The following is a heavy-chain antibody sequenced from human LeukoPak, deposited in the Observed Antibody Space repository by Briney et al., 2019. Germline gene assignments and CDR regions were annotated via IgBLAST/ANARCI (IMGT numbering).Heavy chain of an antibody. J-gene: IGHJ4*02. CDR3: ARARYFDWSVDYFDY. V-gene: IGHV3-74*01. Sequence: GGSLRLSCAASGFTFSSYWMHWVRQAPGKGLVWVSRINSDGSSTSYADSVKGRFTISRDNAKNTLYLQMNSLRAEDTAVYYCARARYFDWSVDYFDYWGQGTLVTVS. D-gene: IGHD3-9*01. CDR1: GFTFSSYW. CDR2: INSDGSST.